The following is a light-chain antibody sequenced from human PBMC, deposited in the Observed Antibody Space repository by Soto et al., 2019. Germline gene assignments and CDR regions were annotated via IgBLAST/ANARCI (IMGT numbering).Light chain of an antibody. Sequence: QPVLTQSSSASASLGSSVKLTCTLSSGPSNYIIAWHQQQPGRAPRYLLKLERSGSYNKGSGVPDRFSGSSSGADRYLTISNLQFEDEADYYCETWDTNTWVFGGGTKLTVL. V-gene: IGLV4-60*02. CDR1: SGPSNYI. CDR3: ETWDTNTWV. J-gene: IGLJ3*02. CDR2: LERSGSY.